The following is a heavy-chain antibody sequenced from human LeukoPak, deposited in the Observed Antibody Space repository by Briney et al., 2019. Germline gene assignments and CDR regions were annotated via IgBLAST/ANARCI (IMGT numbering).Heavy chain of an antibody. Sequence: GGSLRLSCAASGFTFSSFGMTWVRQAPGRGLEGVSSISSSSSYIYYADSVKGRFTISRDNAKNSVYLQMNSLRAEDTAVYYCARAMYGSGSYYDAFDIWGQGTMVTVSS. D-gene: IGHD3-10*01. CDR3: ARAMYGSGSYYDAFDI. J-gene: IGHJ3*02. CDR2: ISSSSSYI. V-gene: IGHV3-21*01. CDR1: GFTFSSFG.